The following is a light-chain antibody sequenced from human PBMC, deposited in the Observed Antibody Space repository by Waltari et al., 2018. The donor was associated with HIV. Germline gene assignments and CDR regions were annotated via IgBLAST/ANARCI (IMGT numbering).Light chain of an antibody. CDR2: SNN. J-gene: IGLJ3*02. Sequence: QSVLTQPPSASGTPGQRVSISCSGSRSNIGRNIVNWYQQLPGTAPKLPIYSNNQRPSGVPDRFSGSKSGTSASLAISGLQSEDEADYYCAAWDDSLNAWVFGGGTKLTVL. CDR1: RSNIGRNI. CDR3: AAWDDSLNAWV. V-gene: IGLV1-44*01.